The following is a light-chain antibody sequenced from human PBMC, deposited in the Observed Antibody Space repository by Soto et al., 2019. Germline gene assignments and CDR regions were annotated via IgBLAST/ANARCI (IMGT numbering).Light chain of an antibody. CDR2: GAS. J-gene: IGKJ1*01. Sequence: EIVLTQSPGTLSLSPGERATLSCRASQSISSSYLAWYQQKPGQAPRLLIYGASSRAVGIPDIFSGSGSGTDFTLTISRLEPEDFAVYYCQQYGTSPWTFGQGTKVEIE. CDR3: QQYGTSPWT. CDR1: QSISSSY. V-gene: IGKV3-20*01.